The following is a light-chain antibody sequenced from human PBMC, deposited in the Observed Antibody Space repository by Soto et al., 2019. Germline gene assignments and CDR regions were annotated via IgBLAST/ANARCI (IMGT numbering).Light chain of an antibody. CDR2: DVS. CDR3: SSYTSSSAVV. CDR1: SSGVGGYNY. Sequence: QSVLTQPASVSGSPGQSITISCTGTSSGVGGYNYVSWYQQYPGKAPKLMIYDVSNRPSGVSNRFSGSKSGNTASLTISGLQAEDEADYYCSSYTSSSAVVFGGGTKVTVL. V-gene: IGLV2-14*01. J-gene: IGLJ3*02.